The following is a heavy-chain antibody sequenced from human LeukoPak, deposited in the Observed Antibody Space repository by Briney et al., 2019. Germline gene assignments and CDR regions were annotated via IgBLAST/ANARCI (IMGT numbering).Heavy chain of an antibody. D-gene: IGHD3-10*01. Sequence: GASVKVSYKASGYTFTRYYMHGVRQAPGQGLEGMGWSNPNSWGTNYAQKCQGRITMTRDTSISTAYMELSRLRSDDTAVYYCARMAGGGWSSYYAFDIWGQGTMVTVSS. J-gene: IGHJ3*02. CDR3: ARMAGGGWSSYYAFDI. CDR1: GYTFTRYY. V-gene: IGHV1-2*02. CDR2: SNPNSWGT.